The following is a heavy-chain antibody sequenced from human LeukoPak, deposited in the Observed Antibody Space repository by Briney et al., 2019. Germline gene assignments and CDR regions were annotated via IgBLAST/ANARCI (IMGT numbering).Heavy chain of an antibody. CDR3: ARHEYSGSYYGLSWFDP. V-gene: IGHV4-39*01. CDR2: IYYSGIT. CDR1: GGSISSSGYY. D-gene: IGHD1-26*01. Sequence: SETLSLTCTVSGGSISSSGYYWGWILQPPGKGLEWIASIYYSGITYYNLSLKSRVTRSVDTSKNQLSLKLSSLTAADTAVYYCARHEYSGSYYGLSWFDPWGQGTLVTVSS. J-gene: IGHJ5*02.